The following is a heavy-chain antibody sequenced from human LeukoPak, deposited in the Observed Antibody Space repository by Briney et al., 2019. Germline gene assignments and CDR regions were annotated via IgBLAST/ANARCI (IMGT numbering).Heavy chain of an antibody. CDR2: IYTSGST. CDR3: AREQGGFSYYYDSSGYYL. V-gene: IGHV4-61*02. CDR1: GGSISSGSYY. Sequence: SQTLSLTCTVSGGSISSGSYYWSWIRQPAGKGLEWIGRIYTSGSTNYNPSLKSRVTISVDTSENQFSLKLSSVTAADTAVYYCAREQGGFSYYYDSSGYYLWGQGTLVTVSS. J-gene: IGHJ5*02. D-gene: IGHD3-22*01.